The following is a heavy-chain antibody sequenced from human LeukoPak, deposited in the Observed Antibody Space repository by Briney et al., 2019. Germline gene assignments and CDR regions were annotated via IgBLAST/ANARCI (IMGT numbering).Heavy chain of an antibody. J-gene: IGHJ4*02. V-gene: IGHV4-34*01. CDR2: INQRRNT. Sequence: SETLSLTCVVYGESFSGYSWSWIRQPPGKGLEWIGEINQRRNTNYNPSLKSRVTISIDTSKNQFSLKLSSVTAADTAVYYCARVGFGELFFEEWGQGTLVTVSS. D-gene: IGHD3-10*01. CDR1: GESFSGYS. CDR3: ARVGFGELFFEE.